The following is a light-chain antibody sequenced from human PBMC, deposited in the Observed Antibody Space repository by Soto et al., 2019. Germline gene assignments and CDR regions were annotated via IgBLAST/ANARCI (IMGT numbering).Light chain of an antibody. CDR3: SSFTSSTTLV. J-gene: IGLJ3*02. V-gene: IGLV2-14*01. CDR1: SGDIGGYNY. CDR2: EVT. Sequence: QSALTQPASVSGSPGQSITISCTGTSGDIGGYNYVSWYQQHPGRAPKLLIYEVTNRPSGVSDRFYASKSGNTASLTISRLLAEDEADYYCSSFTSSTTLVFGGGTKVTVL.